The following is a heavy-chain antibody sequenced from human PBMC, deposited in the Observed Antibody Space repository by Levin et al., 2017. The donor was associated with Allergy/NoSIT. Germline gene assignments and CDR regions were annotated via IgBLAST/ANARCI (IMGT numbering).Heavy chain of an antibody. CDR1: GFTVSSYN. J-gene: IGHJ4*02. V-gene: IGHV3-21*01. D-gene: IGHD3-10*01. CDR3: VGDFGDNS. CDR2: ISSSGSHI. Sequence: GGSLRLSCAASGFTVSSYNMKWVRQAPGKGLEWVSAISSSGSHIYYADSVKGRFTISRDNAENSLYLQMNSLRAEDTAVYYCVGDFGDNSWGQGTLVTVSS.